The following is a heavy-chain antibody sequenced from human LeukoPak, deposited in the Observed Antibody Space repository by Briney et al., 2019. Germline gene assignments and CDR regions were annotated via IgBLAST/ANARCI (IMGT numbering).Heavy chain of an antibody. Sequence: SETLSLTCTVSGGSISSSSYYWGWIRQPPGKGLEWIGSIYYSGSTYYNPSLKSRVTISVDTSKNQFSLKLSSVPAADTAVYYCATLACGGDCFPDYWGQGTLVTVSS. V-gene: IGHV4-39*01. J-gene: IGHJ4*02. D-gene: IGHD2-21*02. CDR3: ATLACGGDCFPDY. CDR2: IYYSGST. CDR1: GGSISSSSYY.